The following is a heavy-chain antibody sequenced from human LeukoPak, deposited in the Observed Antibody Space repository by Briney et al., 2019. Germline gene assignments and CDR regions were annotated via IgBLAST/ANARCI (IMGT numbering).Heavy chain of an antibody. CDR2: INHSGRT. J-gene: IGHJ6*02. V-gene: IGHV4-34*01. D-gene: IGHD2-2*01. CDR3: ARDVVVVPAAIHYGMDV. Sequence: SETLSLNCAVYGGSFSYYFWGWIRQPPGQGLEWIGEINHSGRTYYNPSLKSRVTISVDTSKNQFSLNLSSVTAADTAVYYCARDVVVVPAAIHYGMDVWGQGTTVTVSS. CDR1: GGSFSYYF.